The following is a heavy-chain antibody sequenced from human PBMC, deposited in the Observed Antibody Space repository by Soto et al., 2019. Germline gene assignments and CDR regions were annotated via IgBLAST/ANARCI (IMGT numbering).Heavy chain of an antibody. CDR1: GFTFSSYW. D-gene: IGHD6-13*01. J-gene: IGHJ4*02. Sequence: GGSLRLSCAASGFTFSSYWMHWVRQVPGKGLVWVSRVNTDGSSTTYAAPVKGRFTISKDNAKNTLYLQMNSLRAEDTAVYYCVKAAARVDYWGQGTLVTVSS. V-gene: IGHV3-74*03. CDR2: VNTDGSST. CDR3: VKAAARVDY.